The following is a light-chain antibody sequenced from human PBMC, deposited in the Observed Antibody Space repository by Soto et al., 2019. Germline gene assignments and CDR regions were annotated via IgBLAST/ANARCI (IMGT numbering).Light chain of an antibody. V-gene: IGLV2-8*01. CDR1: KSDIGVYDF. CDR2: EVV. Sequence: QSFLTQPPSASGSPGQSVTTSCTGTKSDIGVYDFVSWYQHHPGKAPRLIIYEVVQRPSGVPDRFSGSKSGNTASLTVSGLQAADEADYFCKSYAGSNTYVFGSGTKVTVL. CDR3: KSYAGSNTYV. J-gene: IGLJ1*01.